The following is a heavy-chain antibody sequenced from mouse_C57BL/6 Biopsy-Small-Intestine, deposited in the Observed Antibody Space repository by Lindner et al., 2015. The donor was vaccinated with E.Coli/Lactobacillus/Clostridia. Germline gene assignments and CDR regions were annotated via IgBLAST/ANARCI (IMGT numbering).Heavy chain of an antibody. V-gene: IGHV10-3*01. CDR3: VREIYYDYSWFAY. CDR1: GFTFNTYA. D-gene: IGHD2-4*01. Sequence: SGGGLVQPKGSLKLSCAAAGFTFNTYAMHWVRQAPGKGLEWFARIRSKSSNYATYYADSVKDRFTISRDDSQSMLYLQMNNLKTEDTAMYYCVREIYYDYSWFAYWGQGTLVTVSA. CDR2: IRSKSSNYAT. J-gene: IGHJ3*01.